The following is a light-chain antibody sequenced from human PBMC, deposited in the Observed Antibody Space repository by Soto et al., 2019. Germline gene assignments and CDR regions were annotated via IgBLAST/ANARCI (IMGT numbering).Light chain of an antibody. Sequence: EIVLTQSPATLSVSPGERATLSCRASQSVTRYVAWYQHKPGQAPRLLVYDASARAAGVPARLSGSGYGTDLTITISSIQPEDFEIYYCQQRSNWPLTFGGGTKVDIK. V-gene: IGKV3-11*01. J-gene: IGKJ4*01. CDR2: DAS. CDR1: QSVTRY. CDR3: QQRSNWPLT.